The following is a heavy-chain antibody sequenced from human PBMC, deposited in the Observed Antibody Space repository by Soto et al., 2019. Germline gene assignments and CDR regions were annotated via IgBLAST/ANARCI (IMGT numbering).Heavy chain of an antibody. D-gene: IGHD6-19*01. CDR2: IYPGDSDT. CDR1: GYSFTSYW. V-gene: IGHV5-51*01. CDR3: ARVFDQEATVAYDH. J-gene: IGHJ1*01. Sequence: GEALKISCKGSGYSFTSYWIGWVRQMPGKGLKWMGIIYPGDSDTRYSPSFQGQVTISADKSISTAYLQWSSLKASDTAMYYCARVFDQEATVAYDHCGQDTLVTVS.